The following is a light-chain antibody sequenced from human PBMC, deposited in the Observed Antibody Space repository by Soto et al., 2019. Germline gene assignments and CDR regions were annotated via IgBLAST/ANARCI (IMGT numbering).Light chain of an antibody. CDR1: STNMGAGYD. Sequence: VLTQPPSASGAPGQRVTISCTGSSTNMGAGYDVHWYQQLPGTAPKLLIYDNTKRPSGVPDRFSGSKSGTSASLAITGLQAEDEADYYCQSYDTRLSGSCVFGTGTKVTVL. V-gene: IGLV1-40*01. CDR2: DNT. J-gene: IGLJ1*01. CDR3: QSYDTRLSGSCV.